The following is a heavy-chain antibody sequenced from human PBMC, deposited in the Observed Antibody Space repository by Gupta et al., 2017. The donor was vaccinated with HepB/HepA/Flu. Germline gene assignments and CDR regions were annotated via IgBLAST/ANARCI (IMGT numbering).Heavy chain of an antibody. J-gene: IGHJ5*02. V-gene: IGHV3-74*01. CDR3: TRSGRGGTGALS. Sequence: VQLVESGGGLVQPGGSLKLSCAAPGVTFGSYWMHWVRQVPGKGLVWVSRITNDGGDTTDADSVKGRFTMSRDNARNTLYLQMNSLRAEDTAVYYCTRSGRGGTGALSWGQGTLVTVSS. CDR1: GVTFGSYW. CDR2: ITNDGGDT. D-gene: IGHD1-26*01.